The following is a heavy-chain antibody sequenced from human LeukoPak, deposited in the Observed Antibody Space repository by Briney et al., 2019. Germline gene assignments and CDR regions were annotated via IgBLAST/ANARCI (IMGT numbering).Heavy chain of an antibody. CDR3: ARTAQDFYDSGSPDY. V-gene: IGHV5-10-1*01. CDR2: IDPTDSYT. CDR1: GYTFTSYW. D-gene: IGHD3-10*01. J-gene: IGHJ4*02. Sequence: GESLKISCKGSGYTFTSYWISWVRRMPGKGRGWMGMIDPTDSYTNYSPSFQGHVTISADKSISTAYLQWSSLKTSDTAMYYCARTAQDFYDSGSPDYWGQGTLVTVSS.